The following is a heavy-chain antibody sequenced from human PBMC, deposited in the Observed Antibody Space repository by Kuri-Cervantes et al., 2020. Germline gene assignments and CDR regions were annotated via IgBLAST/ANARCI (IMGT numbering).Heavy chain of an antibody. Sequence: SCAVSGGSISSGGYSWSWIRQPPGKGLEWIGYIYHSGSTYYNPSLKSRVTISVDRSKNQFSLKLSSVTAADTAVYYCARRGYYDRPGGYFDYWGQGTLVTVSS. D-gene: IGHD3-22*01. CDR2: IYHSGST. V-gene: IGHV4-30-2*01. CDR3: ARRGYYDRPGGYFDY. CDR1: GGSISSGGYS. J-gene: IGHJ4*02.